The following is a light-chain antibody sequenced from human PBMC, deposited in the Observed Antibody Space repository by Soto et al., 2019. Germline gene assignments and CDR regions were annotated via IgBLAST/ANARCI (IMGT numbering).Light chain of an antibody. CDR1: QGISSS. Sequence: DIQLTQSPSFLSASVGDRVTITCRASQGISSSLAWYQQKPVRAPELLIYAASTLQSGVPSRFSGSGSGTEFTLTISSLQPEDFATYYCQQINSFPLTFGGGTKVEIK. CDR3: QQINSFPLT. J-gene: IGKJ4*01. CDR2: AAS. V-gene: IGKV1-9*01.